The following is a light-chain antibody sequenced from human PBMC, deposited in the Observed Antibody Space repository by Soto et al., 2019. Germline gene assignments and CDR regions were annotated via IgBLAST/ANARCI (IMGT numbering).Light chain of an antibody. J-gene: IGLJ7*01. CDR1: GSNIGSNA. CDR2: IND. Sequence: QSVLTQPPSASGTPGQRVTFSCSGSGSNIGSNAVNWYQQLPGTAPKLLIYINDQRPSGVPARFSGSTSGTSASLAISGLQSDDEAHYYCATWDDSLNAAVFGGGTQLTVL. V-gene: IGLV1-44*01. CDR3: ATWDDSLNAAV.